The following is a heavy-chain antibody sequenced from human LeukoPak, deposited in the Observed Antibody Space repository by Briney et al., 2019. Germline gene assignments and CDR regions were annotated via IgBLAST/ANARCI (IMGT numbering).Heavy chain of an antibody. D-gene: IGHD2-15*01. CDR2: INHSGST. CDR1: GWSFSGYY. J-gene: IGHJ6*03. CDR3: ARVPYCSGGRFYPTYYYYYRDV. V-gene: IGHV4-34*01. Sequence: PSETLSLTCAVYGWSFSGYYWSWIRQPPGKGLEWIGEINHSGSTNYNPSLKSGVTISVDTSKNQFSLKLSSVTAADTAVYYCARVPYCSGGRFYPTYYYYYRDVWGKGTTVTVSS.